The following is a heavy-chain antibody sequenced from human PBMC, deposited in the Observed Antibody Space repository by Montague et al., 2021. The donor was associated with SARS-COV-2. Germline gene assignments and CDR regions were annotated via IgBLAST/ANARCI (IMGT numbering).Heavy chain of an antibody. CDR3: ARDTVAWQCPFYQGRGMDV. CDR2: IYYSGST. Sequence: SETLSLTCSVSGGSISSNYWSWIRQPPGKGLEWIGYIYYSGSTNYNPSLKSRVTISVDTSKNQFSLKLSSVTAADTAVYYCARDTVAWQCPFYQGRGMDVWGQGTTVTVSS. V-gene: IGHV4-59*01. D-gene: IGHD4-23*01. CDR1: GGSISSNY. J-gene: IGHJ6*02.